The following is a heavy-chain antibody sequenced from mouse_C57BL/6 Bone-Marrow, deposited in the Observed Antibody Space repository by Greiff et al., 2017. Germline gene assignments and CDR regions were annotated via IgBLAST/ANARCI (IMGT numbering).Heavy chain of an antibody. CDR3: TTAAFYGSSPSYFDY. D-gene: IGHD1-1*01. Sequence: EVQLQQSGAELVRPGASVKLSYTASGFNIKDYYMHWVKQRPEQGLEWIGRIDPEDGDTEYAPKFQGEATMTADTSSNTAYLQLSSLTSEDTAVYYCTTAAFYGSSPSYFDYWGQGTTLTVSS. CDR1: GFNIKDYY. J-gene: IGHJ2*01. V-gene: IGHV14-1*01. CDR2: IDPEDGDT.